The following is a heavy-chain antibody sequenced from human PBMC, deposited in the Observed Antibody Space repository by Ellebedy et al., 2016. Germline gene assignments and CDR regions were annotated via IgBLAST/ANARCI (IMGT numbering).Heavy chain of an antibody. V-gene: IGHV1-18*01. D-gene: IGHD3-10*01. Sequence: ASVKVSXXASGYTFTSYGISWVRQAPGQGLEWMGWISAYNGNTNYAQKLQGRVTMTTDTSTSTAYMELRSLRSDDTAVYYCASTMVRGVIMNYWGQGTLVTVSS. J-gene: IGHJ4*02. CDR1: GYTFTSYG. CDR3: ASTMVRGVIMNY. CDR2: ISAYNGNT.